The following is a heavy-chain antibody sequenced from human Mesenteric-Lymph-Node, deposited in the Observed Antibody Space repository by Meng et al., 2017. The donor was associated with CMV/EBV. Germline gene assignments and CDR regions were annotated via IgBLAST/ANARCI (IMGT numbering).Heavy chain of an antibody. CDR2: INTYNGNT. D-gene: IGHD1-7*01. CDR1: GYTFTSYG. J-gene: IGHJ4*02. CDR3: AGDVSELELSFDY. V-gene: IGHV1-18*01. Sequence: CKASGYTFTSYGISWVRQAPGQGLEWMGWINTYNGNTNYAQKLQGRVTMTTDTSTSTAYMELRSLRSDDTAVYYCAGDVSELELSFDYWGQGTLVTVSS.